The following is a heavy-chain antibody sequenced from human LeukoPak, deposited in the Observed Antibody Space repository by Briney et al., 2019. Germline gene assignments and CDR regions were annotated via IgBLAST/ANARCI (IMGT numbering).Heavy chain of an antibody. D-gene: IGHD5-18*01. CDR3: ARTFGYSYGYLDY. Sequence: SETLSLTCTVSGASISSSSYYWGWIRQPPGRGLEGIGSIYYSGSTYYNSSLKSRVTISVDTSKNQFSLKLSSVTAADTAVYYCARTFGYSYGYLDYWGQGTLVTVSS. CDR1: GASISSSSYY. CDR2: IYYSGST. J-gene: IGHJ4*02. V-gene: IGHV4-39*01.